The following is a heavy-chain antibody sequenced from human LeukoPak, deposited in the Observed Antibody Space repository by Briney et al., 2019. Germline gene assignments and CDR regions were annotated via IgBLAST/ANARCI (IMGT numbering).Heavy chain of an antibody. CDR2: IYYSGNT. CDR3: ARLKEGIDY. J-gene: IGHJ4*02. D-gene: IGHD3-10*01. Sequence: SETLSLTCAVFGGSISGSSYFWGWIRQPPGKGLEWIGSIYYSGNTYYNPSLKSRVTISVDTSKNQFSLKLSSVTAADTAVYYCARLKEGIDYWGQGTLATVSS. CDR1: GGSISGSSYF. V-gene: IGHV4-39*01.